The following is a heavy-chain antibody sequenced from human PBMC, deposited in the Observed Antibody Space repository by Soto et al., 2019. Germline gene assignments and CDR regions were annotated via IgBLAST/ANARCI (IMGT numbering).Heavy chain of an antibody. CDR2: ISWNSGSI. D-gene: IGHD2-2*02. J-gene: IGHJ3*02. V-gene: IGHV3-9*01. CDR1: GFTFDDYA. CDR3: AKDLGYCSSTSCYRPEAGNDAFDI. Sequence: PVGSLRLSCAASGFTFDDYAMHWVRQAPGKGLEWVSGISWNSGSIGYADSVKGRFTISRDNAKNSLYLQMNSLRAEDTALYYCAKDLGYCSSTSCYRPEAGNDAFDIWGQGTMVTVSS.